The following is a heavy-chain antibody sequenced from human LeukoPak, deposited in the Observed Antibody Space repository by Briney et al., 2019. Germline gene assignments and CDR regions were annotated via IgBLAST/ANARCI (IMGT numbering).Heavy chain of an antibody. Sequence: PSETLSLTCTVSGGSISSGDYYWYWIRQPPGKGLEWIGYVYYTGNTYYNPSLKSRVTLSVDTSKDQFSLKLNSVTAADTAVYLCARGTDVKGWLDPWGQGTLVTVSS. J-gene: IGHJ5*02. CDR1: GGSISSGDYY. CDR3: ARGTDVKGWLDP. CDR2: VYYTGNT. D-gene: IGHD3-16*01. V-gene: IGHV4-30-4*08.